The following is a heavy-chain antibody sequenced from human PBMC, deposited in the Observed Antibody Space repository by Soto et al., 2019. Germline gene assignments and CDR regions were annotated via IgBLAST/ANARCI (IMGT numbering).Heavy chain of an antibody. CDR3: ATTLVADKGEGGFDY. CDR1: GGSISSSSYY. CDR2: LYYSGRT. D-gene: IGHD5-12*01. Sequence: PSETLSLTCTVSGGSISSSSYYWGWIRQPPGKGLEWIGSLYYSGRTYYKPSLESRVTISVDTSKKQFSLKLSSVTAADTAVYYCATTLVADKGEGGFDYWGQGTLVTVSS. V-gene: IGHV4-39*01. J-gene: IGHJ4*02.